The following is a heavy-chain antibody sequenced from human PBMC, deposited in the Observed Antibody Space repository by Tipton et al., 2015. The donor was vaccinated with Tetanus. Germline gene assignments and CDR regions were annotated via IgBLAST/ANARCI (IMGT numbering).Heavy chain of an antibody. J-gene: IGHJ6*02. CDR2: IDPNSGGT. Sequence: QVQLVQPGAEVKKPGASVKVSCKASGYTFTGYYIYWVRQAPGQGLEWMGWIDPNSGGTVYAQKFQGRVTMTRDTSISTAYMELRSLRFDDTAVYYCARDRGDYIYYGMDVWGPGTTVTVS. D-gene: IGHD3-22*01. CDR3: ARDRGDYIYYGMDV. V-gene: IGHV1-2*02. CDR1: GYTFTGYY.